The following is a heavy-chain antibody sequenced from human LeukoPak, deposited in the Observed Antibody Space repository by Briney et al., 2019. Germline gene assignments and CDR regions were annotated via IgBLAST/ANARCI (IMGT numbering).Heavy chain of an antibody. V-gene: IGHV1-2*02. D-gene: IGHD2-2*01. CDR1: GYTFTGYY. Sequence: GASVKVSCKASGYTFTGYYMHWVRQAPGQGLEWMGWINPNSGGTNYAQKFQGRVTMTRDTSISTAYMELGRLRSDDTAVYYCAREYCSSTSCLGLNDAFDIWGQGTMVTVSS. CDR2: INPNSGGT. J-gene: IGHJ3*02. CDR3: AREYCSSTSCLGLNDAFDI.